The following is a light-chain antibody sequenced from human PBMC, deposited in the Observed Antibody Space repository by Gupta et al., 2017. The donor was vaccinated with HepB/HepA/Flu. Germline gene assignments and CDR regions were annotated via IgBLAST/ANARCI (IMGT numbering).Light chain of an antibody. CDR1: KVGDKY. CDR3: QAWDSSTAVV. Sequence: SYALTQPPSVSVPPGQTASINGAGDKVGDKYACWYQQKPGQAPVLVIYKDSKRPSGIPERFSGSNSGNTATLTISGTQAMDEADYYCQAWDSSTAVVFGGGTKLTVL. J-gene: IGLJ2*01. CDR2: KDS. V-gene: IGLV3-1*01.